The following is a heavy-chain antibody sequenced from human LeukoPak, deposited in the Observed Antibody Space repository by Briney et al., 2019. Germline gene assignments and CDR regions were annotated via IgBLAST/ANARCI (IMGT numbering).Heavy chain of an antibody. CDR3: ARSSGKWSGDYYYHYMDV. CDR1: GGSISTSGSY. CDR2: IYYSGST. J-gene: IGHJ6*03. Sequence: KPSETLSLTCTVSGGSISTSGSYWGWVRQPPGKGLEWIGIIYYSGSTYYNPSLKSRVTISVDTSKNQFSLKLSSVTAADTAVYYCARSSGKWSGDYYYHYMDVWGRGTTVTISS. V-gene: IGHV4-39*07. D-gene: IGHD3-3*01.